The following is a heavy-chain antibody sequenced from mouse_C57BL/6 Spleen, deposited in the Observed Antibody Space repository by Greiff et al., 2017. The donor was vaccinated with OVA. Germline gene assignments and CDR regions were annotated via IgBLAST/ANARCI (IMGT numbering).Heavy chain of an antibody. CDR1: GYAFSSYW. CDR3: ARNHYSNWYFDV. V-gene: IGHV1-80*01. D-gene: IGHD2-5*01. Sequence: VQLQESGAELVKPGASVKISCKASGYAFSSYWMNWLKQRPGKGLEWIGQIYPGDGDTNYNGKFKGKATLTADKSSSTAYMQLSSLTSEDSAVYFCARNHYSNWYFDVWGTGTTVTVSS. J-gene: IGHJ1*03. CDR2: IYPGDGDT.